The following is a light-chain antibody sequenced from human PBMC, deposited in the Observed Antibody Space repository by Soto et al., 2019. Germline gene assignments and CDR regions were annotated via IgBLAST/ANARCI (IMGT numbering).Light chain of an antibody. CDR2: AAS. Sequence: DIPMTQSPSSLSASVGDRVIITCRARQSISSYLNWYEQKPGKAPKPLIYAASSLQSGVPSRFIGSGPGTDFTLTISSLQPEEFATYSCQKSYSTPVTFGGGTKVAIK. J-gene: IGKJ4*01. V-gene: IGKV1-39*01. CDR3: QKSYSTPVT. CDR1: QSISSY.